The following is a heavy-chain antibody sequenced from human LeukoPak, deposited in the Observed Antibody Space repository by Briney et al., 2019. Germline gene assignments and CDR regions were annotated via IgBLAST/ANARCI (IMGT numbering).Heavy chain of an antibody. D-gene: IGHD2-2*01. CDR2: INPSGGST. Sequence: ASVKVSCKASGYTFTSYYMHWVRQAPGQGLEWMGIINPSGGSTSYEQKFQGRVTMTRDTSTSTVYMELSSLRSEDTAVYYCARTRRGYCSSTSCSNWFDPWGQGTLVTVSS. CDR1: GYTFTSYY. J-gene: IGHJ5*02. V-gene: IGHV1-46*01. CDR3: ARTRRGYCSSTSCSNWFDP.